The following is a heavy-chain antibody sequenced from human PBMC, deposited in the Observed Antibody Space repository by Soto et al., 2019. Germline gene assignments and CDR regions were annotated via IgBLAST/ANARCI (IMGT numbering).Heavy chain of an antibody. D-gene: IGHD2-15*01. CDR1: GGSISSYY. V-gene: IGHV4-59*01. CDR2: MYYSGST. Sequence: QVQLQESGPGLVKPSETLSLTCTVSGGSISSYYCSWIRQPPGKGLEWIGYMYYSGSTNYNPSLKSRVTISVDTSKNQFSLKLSSVTAADTAVYYCARAGAATLSDYWSQGTLVTVSS. J-gene: IGHJ4*02. CDR3: ARAGAATLSDY.